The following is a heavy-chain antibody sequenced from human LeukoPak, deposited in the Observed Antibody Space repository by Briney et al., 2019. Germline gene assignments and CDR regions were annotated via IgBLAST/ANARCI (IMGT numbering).Heavy chain of an antibody. J-gene: IGHJ4*02. Sequence: SETLSLTCTVSGGSISSYYWSWIRQPPGKGLEWIGYIYYSGSTYYNPSLKSRVTISVDTSKNQFSLKLSSVTAADTAVYYCARDAGSSGYYYWGQGTLVTVSS. V-gene: IGHV4-59*12. CDR3: ARDAGSSGYYY. D-gene: IGHD3-22*01. CDR2: IYYSGST. CDR1: GGSISSYY.